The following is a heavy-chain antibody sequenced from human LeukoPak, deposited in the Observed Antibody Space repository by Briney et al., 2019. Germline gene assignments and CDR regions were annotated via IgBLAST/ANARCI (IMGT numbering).Heavy chain of an antibody. CDR3: ARDYTYGMDV. CDR2: INAGNGNT. D-gene: IGHD4-11*01. V-gene: IGHV1-3*01. CDR1: GYTFTSYA. J-gene: IGHJ6*04. Sequence: ASVTVSCTASGYTFTSYAMHWVRQAPGQRLEWMGWINAGNGNTKYSQKFQGRVTITRDTSASTAYMELSRLRSEDTAVYYCARDYTYGMDVWGKGTTVTVSS.